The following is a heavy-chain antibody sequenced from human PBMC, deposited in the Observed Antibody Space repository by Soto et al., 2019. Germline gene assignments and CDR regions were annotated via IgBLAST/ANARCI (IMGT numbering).Heavy chain of an antibody. CDR2: ISAYNGNT. CDR3: ASFLRFDSSITMVRGVIRWYYMDV. Sequence: ASVKVSCKASGYTFTSYGISLVRQAPGQGLEWMGWISAYNGNTNYAQKLQGRVTMTTDTSTSTAYMELRSLRSDDTAVYYCASFLRFDSSITMVRGVIRWYYMDVWGKGTTVTVSS. D-gene: IGHD3-10*01. CDR1: GYTFTSYG. V-gene: IGHV1-18*01. J-gene: IGHJ6*03.